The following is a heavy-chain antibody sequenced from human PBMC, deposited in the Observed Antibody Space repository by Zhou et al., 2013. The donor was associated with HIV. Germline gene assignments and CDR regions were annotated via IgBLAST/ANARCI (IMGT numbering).Heavy chain of an antibody. Sequence: QVQLVQSGAEVKKPGASVKVSCKASGYTFTSYDINWVRQATGQGLEWMGWMNPNSGNTGYAQKFQGRVTMTRNTSISTAYMELSSLRSEDTAVYYCARGTGDYVWGSYPYWYFDLWGRGTLVTVSS. V-gene: IGHV1-8*01. CDR3: ARGTGDYVWGSYPYWYFDL. J-gene: IGHJ2*01. CDR1: GYTFTSYD. CDR2: MNPNSGNT. D-gene: IGHD3-16*02.